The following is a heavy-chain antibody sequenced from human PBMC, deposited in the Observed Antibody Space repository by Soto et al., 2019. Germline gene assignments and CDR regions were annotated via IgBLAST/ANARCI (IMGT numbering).Heavy chain of an antibody. CDR2: ISSSSSYI. V-gene: IGHV3-21*01. D-gene: IGHD3-9*01. CDR3: ARGLSGIISTDILTGYGY. CDR1: GFTFSSYS. Sequence: PGESLRLSYGASGFTFSSYSMNWVRQAPGKGLEWVSSISSSSSYIYYAETVKGRFTISRDNAKKSLYLQMNSLRAEDTAVYYCARGLSGIISTDILTGYGYWGQGT. J-gene: IGHJ4*02.